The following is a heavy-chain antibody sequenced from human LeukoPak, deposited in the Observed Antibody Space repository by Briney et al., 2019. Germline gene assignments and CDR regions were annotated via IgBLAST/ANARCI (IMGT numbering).Heavy chain of an antibody. D-gene: IGHD2-2*01. CDR2: IIPILGIA. V-gene: IGHV1-69*04. CDR1: GGTFSSYA. Sequence: GSSVKVSCKASGGTFSSYAMSWVRQAAGQGLEWVGRIIPILGIANYAQKFQGRVTITADKSTSTAYMELSSLRSEDTAVYYCARGYCSSTSCYDDNWFDPWGQGTLVTVSS. CDR3: ARGYCSSTSCYDDNWFDP. J-gene: IGHJ5*02.